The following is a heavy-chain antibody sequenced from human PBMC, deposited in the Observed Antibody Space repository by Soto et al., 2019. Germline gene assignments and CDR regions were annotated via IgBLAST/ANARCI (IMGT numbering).Heavy chain of an antibody. D-gene: IGHD3-10*01. Sequence: SVKVSCKASGVTFSSYAISWVRQAPGQGLEWMGGIIPIFGTANYAQKFQGRVTITADESTSTAYMELSSLRSEDTAVYYCAAASRITMVRGVYYYGMDVWGQGTTVTVSS. CDR1: GVTFSSYA. CDR3: AAASRITMVRGVYYYGMDV. J-gene: IGHJ6*02. CDR2: IIPIFGTA. V-gene: IGHV1-69*13.